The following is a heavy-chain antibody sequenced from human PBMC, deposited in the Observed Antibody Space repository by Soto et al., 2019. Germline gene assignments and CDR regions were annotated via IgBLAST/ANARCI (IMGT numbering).Heavy chain of an antibody. Sequence: PGGSLRLSCAASGFTFSSYRMNWVRQAPGKGLEWVSYISSSSSTIYYADSVKGRFTISRDNAKNSLYLQMNSLRDEDTAVYYCARETYYYDSSGYYNFDYWGQGTLVTVCS. V-gene: IGHV3-48*02. J-gene: IGHJ4*02. D-gene: IGHD3-22*01. CDR1: GFTFSSYR. CDR3: ARETYYYDSSGYYNFDY. CDR2: ISSSSSTI.